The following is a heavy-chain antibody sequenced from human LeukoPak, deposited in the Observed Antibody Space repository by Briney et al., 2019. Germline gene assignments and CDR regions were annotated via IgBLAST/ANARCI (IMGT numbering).Heavy chain of an antibody. J-gene: IGHJ4*02. CDR3: AKDGMKWAPEY. Sequence: GGSLRLSCAASGFTVSSNYMSWVRQAPGKGLEWVSVIYSGGSTYYADSVKGRFTISRDNPKNTLYLQMNSLRAEDTAVYYCAKDGMKWAPEYWGQGTLVTVSS. CDR1: GFTVSSNY. D-gene: IGHD1-26*01. V-gene: IGHV3-53*05. CDR2: IYSGGST.